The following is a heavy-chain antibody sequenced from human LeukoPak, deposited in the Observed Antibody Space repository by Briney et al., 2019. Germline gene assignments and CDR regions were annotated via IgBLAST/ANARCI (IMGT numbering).Heavy chain of an antibody. CDR2: ISYDGSNK. V-gene: IGHV3-30*04. CDR1: GFTFSNSP. D-gene: IGHD3-22*01. CDR3: ARGGYDSSGYYGQLDY. J-gene: IGHJ4*02. Sequence: GGSLRLSCAASGFTFSNSPMHWVRQPPGKGLEWVSLISYDGSNKYYADSVKGRFTISRDNSKNTLYLQMDSLRAEDTAVYYCARGGYDSSGYYGQLDYWGQGTLVTVSS.